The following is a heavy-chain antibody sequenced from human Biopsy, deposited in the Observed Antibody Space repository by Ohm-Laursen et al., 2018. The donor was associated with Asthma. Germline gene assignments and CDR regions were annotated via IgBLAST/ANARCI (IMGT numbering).Heavy chain of an antibody. D-gene: IGHD3-22*01. CDR3: ARGDSSNWSHYYFDY. Sequence: SLRLSCAASGFTVSRDHMFWVRQAPGKGLEWVSVIYSGGTSHTADSVRGRCTISRYYSKNTLYLQMHSKRAEDAAVYYCARGDSSNWSHYYFDYWGQGTLVTVSS. J-gene: IGHJ4*02. CDR2: IYSGGTS. V-gene: IGHV3-53*01. CDR1: GFTVSRDH.